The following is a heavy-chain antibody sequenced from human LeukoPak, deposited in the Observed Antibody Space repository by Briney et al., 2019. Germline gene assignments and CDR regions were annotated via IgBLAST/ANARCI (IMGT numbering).Heavy chain of an antibody. CDR1: GFTFSS. Sequence: GGSLRLSCAASGFTFSSMNWVRQAPGQGLEWVAVISYDGSNKYYADSVKGRFTISRDNSKNTLYLQMNSLRAEDTAVYYCARDLGDSSGYYSGFDYWGQGTLVTVSS. V-gene: IGHV3-30-3*01. CDR3: ARDLGDSSGYYSGFDY. CDR2: ISYDGSNK. J-gene: IGHJ4*02. D-gene: IGHD3-22*01.